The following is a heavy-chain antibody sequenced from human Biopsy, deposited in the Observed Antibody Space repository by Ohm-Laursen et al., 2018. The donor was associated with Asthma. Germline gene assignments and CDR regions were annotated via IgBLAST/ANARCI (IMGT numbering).Heavy chain of an antibody. CDR1: GASIKTDDHY. Sequence: TLSLTCTVSGASIKTDDHYWSWLRQPSGKGLKWFGFIHYSGSTSYNPSLKGGVTISVDTSKNQFSLKLSSVTAADTAVYYCARASVAASSNWFDPWGPGTTVTVSS. CDR3: ARASVAASSNWFDP. J-gene: IGHJ5*02. V-gene: IGHV4-30-4*01. CDR2: IHYSGST. D-gene: IGHD6-19*01.